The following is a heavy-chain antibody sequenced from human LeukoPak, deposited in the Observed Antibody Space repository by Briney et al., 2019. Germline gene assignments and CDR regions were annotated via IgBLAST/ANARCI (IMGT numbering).Heavy chain of an antibody. D-gene: IGHD3-9*01. CDR1: GGSVSSRPHF. CDR3: VRLLGGYFAGNTFDI. CDR2: IYYTGSA. J-gene: IGHJ3*02. Sequence: SETLSLTCTVSGGSVSSRPHFWAWIRQTPGKGLEWIGTIYYTGSANYNPSLKSRVTMSVDTSKDHFSLNLSFVTATDTAVYFCVRLLGGYFAGNTFDIWGQGTVVSVSS. V-gene: IGHV4-39*02.